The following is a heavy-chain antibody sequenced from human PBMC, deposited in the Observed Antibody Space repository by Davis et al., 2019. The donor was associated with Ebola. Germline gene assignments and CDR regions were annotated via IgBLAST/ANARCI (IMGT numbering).Heavy chain of an antibody. V-gene: IGHV3-23*01. CDR1: GFTFSSYA. Sequence: PGGSLRLSCAASGFTFSSYAMSWVRQAPGKGLEWVSAISGSGGSTYYADSVKGRFTISRDNSKNTLYLQMNSLRAEDTAVYYCAKDPLGNYYYGMDVWGKGTTVTVSS. J-gene: IGHJ6*04. D-gene: IGHD3-16*01. CDR2: ISGSGGST. CDR3: AKDPLGNYYYGMDV.